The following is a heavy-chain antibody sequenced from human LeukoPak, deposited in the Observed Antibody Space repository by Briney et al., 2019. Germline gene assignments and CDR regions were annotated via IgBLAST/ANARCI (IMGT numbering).Heavy chain of an antibody. V-gene: IGHV1-69*13. Sequence: SVKVSCKASGGTFSSYAISWVRQAPGQGLEWMGGIIPIFGTANYAQKFQGRVTITADESTSTAYMELSSLRSEDTAVYYCARGAGGVRYFDRSGWGQGTLVTVSS. CDR3: ARGAGGVRYFDRSG. CDR2: IIPIFGTA. J-gene: IGHJ4*02. CDR1: GGTFSSYA. D-gene: IGHD3-9*01.